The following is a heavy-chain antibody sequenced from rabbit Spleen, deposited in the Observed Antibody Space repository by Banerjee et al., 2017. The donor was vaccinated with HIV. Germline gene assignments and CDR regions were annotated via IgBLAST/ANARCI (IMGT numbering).Heavy chain of an antibody. CDR1: GFDFSNYG. D-gene: IGHD1-1*01. CDR2: IDPIFGIT. CDR3: VRGASSSGYYSL. Sequence: QLKESGGGLVQPGGSLKLSCKGSGFDFSNYGVSWVRQAPGKGLEWIGYIDPIFGITYFANWVNGRFTISSHNAQNTLYLQLNSLTAADTATYFCVRGASSSGYYSLWGPGTLVTVS. V-gene: IGHV1S7*01. J-gene: IGHJ4*01.